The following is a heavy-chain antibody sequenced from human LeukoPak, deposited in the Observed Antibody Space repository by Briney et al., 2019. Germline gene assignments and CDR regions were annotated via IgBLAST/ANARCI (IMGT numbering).Heavy chain of an antibody. J-gene: IGHJ6*03. CDR3: ARYAYYYDSSGGYYMDV. D-gene: IGHD3-22*01. CDR1: GGSFSGYY. V-gene: IGHV4-34*01. CDR2: INHSGST. Sequence: PSETLSLTCAVYGGSFSGYYWSWIRQPPGKGLEWIGEINHSGSTNYNPSLKSRVTISVDTSKNQFSLKLSSVTAADTAVYYCARYAYYYDSSGGYYMDVWGKGTSVTISS.